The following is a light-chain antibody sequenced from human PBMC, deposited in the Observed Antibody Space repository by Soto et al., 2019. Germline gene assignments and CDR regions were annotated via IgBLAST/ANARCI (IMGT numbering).Light chain of an antibody. CDR1: QSLSNTF. V-gene: IGKV3-20*01. CDR3: HQYDYSPRT. J-gene: IGKJ1*01. Sequence: NVLTQSPGTLSLSPGERATLSCRASQSLSNTFLSWYQQKPGQAPRLLIYGVFSRATGIPARFSGSGSGTDFTLTISRLEPEDSAVYFCHQYDYSPRTFGEGTKVEIK. CDR2: GVF.